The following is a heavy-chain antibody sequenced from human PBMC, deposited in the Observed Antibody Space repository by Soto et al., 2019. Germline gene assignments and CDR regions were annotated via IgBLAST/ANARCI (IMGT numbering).Heavy chain of an antibody. CDR2: INVRNGNA. Sequence: ASVKVSCKASGYTFTRFDIHWVRQGPGQRLQYMGVINVRNGNAKFSQSFQDRVTISSDTSAAILFMELTSLTFDDTALDDCAMSEGWYSFHHWGQGTLVTVSS. V-gene: IGHV1-3*01. D-gene: IGHD6-19*01. CDR1: GYTFTRFD. CDR3: AMSEGWYSFHH. J-gene: IGHJ4*02.